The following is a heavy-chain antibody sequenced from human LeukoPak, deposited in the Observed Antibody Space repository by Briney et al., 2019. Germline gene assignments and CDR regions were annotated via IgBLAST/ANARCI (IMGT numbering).Heavy chain of an antibody. CDR3: AKEGVYDSSAYYFDY. Sequence: GRSLRLSCAASGFTFSSYGMYWVRQAPGKGLEWVAVISYDGSNKYYADSVKGRFTISRDNSKNTLYLQMNSLRAEDTAVYYCAKEGVYDSSAYYFDYWAREPWSPSPQ. CDR2: ISYDGSNK. V-gene: IGHV3-30*18. CDR1: GFTFSSYG. D-gene: IGHD3-22*01. J-gene: IGHJ4*02.